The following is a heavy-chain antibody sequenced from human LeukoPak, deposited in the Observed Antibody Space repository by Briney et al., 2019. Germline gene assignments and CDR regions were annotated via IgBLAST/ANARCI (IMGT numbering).Heavy chain of an antibody. D-gene: IGHD6-19*01. V-gene: IGHV4-59*01. CDR1: GGSISSYY. Sequence: PSETLSLTCTVSGGSISSYYWSWIRQSPGKGLEWIGYIYYSGSTNFNPSLKSRVTISVDTSKNQFSLKLSSVTAADTAVYYCARASSGWYNWFDPWGQGTLVTASS. J-gene: IGHJ5*02. CDR3: ARASSGWYNWFDP. CDR2: IYYSGST.